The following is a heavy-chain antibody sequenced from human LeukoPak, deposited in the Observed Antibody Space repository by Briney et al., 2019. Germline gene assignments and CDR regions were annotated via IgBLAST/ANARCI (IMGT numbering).Heavy chain of an antibody. CDR3: AKSVEHSNYRKFHD. Sequence: GRSLRLSCAASGFTFSIYTMNWVRQAPGKGLEWVSSISTSSSYIYYADSVKGRFTISRDNAKNSLYLQMNSLRAEDTAVYYCAKSVEHSNYRKFHDWGQGTLVTVSS. V-gene: IGHV3-21*01. J-gene: IGHJ4*02. CDR1: GFTFSIYT. CDR2: ISTSSSYI. D-gene: IGHD4-11*01.